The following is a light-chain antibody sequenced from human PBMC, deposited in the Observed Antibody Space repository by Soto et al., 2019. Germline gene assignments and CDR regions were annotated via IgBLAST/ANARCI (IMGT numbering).Light chain of an antibody. CDR1: SSDVGAYNY. CDR2: DVS. Sequence: QSALTQPASVSGSPGQSITISCTGSSSDVGAYNYVSWYQQHPGEAPKLLIYDVSKRPSGVSNRFSGSKSGNTASLTISGLQAEDEADYYCSSHTSSSTVIFGGGTKLTVL. CDR3: SSHTSSSTVI. J-gene: IGLJ2*01. V-gene: IGLV2-14*01.